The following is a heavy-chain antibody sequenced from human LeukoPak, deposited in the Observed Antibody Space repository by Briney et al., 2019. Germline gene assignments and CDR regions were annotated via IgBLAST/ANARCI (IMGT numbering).Heavy chain of an antibody. V-gene: IGHV3-7*05. J-gene: IGHJ4*02. CDR2: IKPDGSEK. D-gene: IGHD6-19*01. CDR3: ARGRMAVAGSYEY. Sequence: GGSLRLSCAASGITFGSYWMTWVRQAPGKGLECVANIKPDGSEKHYVDSVEGRFTISRDNAKDSLFLEMNSLRAEDTAVYYCARGRMAVAGSYEYWGQGTLVTVSS. CDR1: GITFGSYW.